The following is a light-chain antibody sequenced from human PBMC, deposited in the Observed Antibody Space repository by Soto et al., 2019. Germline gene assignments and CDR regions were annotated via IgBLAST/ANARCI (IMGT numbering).Light chain of an antibody. Sequence: AIPLTQSPSSLSASIGDRVTITCRSRQGIGSALAWYQQAPGKPPKLLIFDASTLENGVPSKFSGGGSGTDFTLTISSLKPEDCGTYYCILFNTYPQAFGGGTKVEIK. J-gene: IGKJ4*01. CDR2: DAS. CDR1: QGIGSA. V-gene: IGKV1-13*02. CDR3: ILFNTYPQA.